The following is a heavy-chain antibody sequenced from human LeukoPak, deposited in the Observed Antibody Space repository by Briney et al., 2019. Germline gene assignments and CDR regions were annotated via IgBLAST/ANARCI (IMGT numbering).Heavy chain of an antibody. V-gene: IGHV4-61*01. J-gene: IGHJ4*02. CDR1: GGSVSSGSYY. CDR2: IYYSGST. D-gene: IGHD5-18*01. CDR3: ARRVIYRGYTCGPDYFDY. Sequence: SETLSLTCTVSGGSVSSGSYYWSWIRQPPGKGLEWIGYIYYSGSTNYNPSFKSRVTISVDTSKNQFSLTLSSVTAADTAVYYCARRVIYRGYTCGPDYFDYWGQGTLVTVSS.